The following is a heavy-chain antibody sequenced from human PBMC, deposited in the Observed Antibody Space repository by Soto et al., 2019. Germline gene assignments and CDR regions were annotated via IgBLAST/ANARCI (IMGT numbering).Heavy chain of an antibody. CDR3: ARRIGPLDY. V-gene: IGHV4-34*01. CDR2: INHSGST. CDR1: GGSFSGYY. J-gene: IGHJ4*02. Sequence: SETLSLTCAVYGGSFSGYYWSWIRQPPGKGLEWIGEINHSGSTNYNPSLKSRVTISVDTSKNQFSLKLSSVTAADTAVYYCARRIGPLDYWGQGTLVTVSS. D-gene: IGHD2-15*01.